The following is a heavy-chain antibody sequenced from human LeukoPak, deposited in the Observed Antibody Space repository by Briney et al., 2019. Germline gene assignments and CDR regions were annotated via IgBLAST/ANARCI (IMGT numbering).Heavy chain of an antibody. D-gene: IGHD4-17*01. V-gene: IGHV1-46*01. CDR3: ARDQVLGMTTVPDY. J-gene: IGHJ4*02. Sequence: GASVKVSCKASGYAFTGYYMHWVRQAPGQGLEWMGMINPSVGSTSFAQKFQGRVTMTRDTSTSTVYMELSGLTSEDTAFYYCARDQVLGMTTVPDYWGQGTLVTVSS. CDR2: INPSVGST. CDR1: GYAFTGYY.